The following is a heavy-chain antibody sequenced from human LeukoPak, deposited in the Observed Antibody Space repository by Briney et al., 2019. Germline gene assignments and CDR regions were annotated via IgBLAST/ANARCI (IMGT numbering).Heavy chain of an antibody. CDR1: GGSVSSGSYY. V-gene: IGHV4-61*01. D-gene: IGHD4-11*01. CDR2: IYYSGST. CDR3: ARDSTTTAVDY. J-gene: IGHJ4*02. Sequence: SETLSLTCTVSGGSVSSGSYYWSWIRQPPGKGLEWIGYIYYSGSTNYNPSLKSRVTISVDTSKNQFSLKLSSVTAADTAVYYCARDSTTTAVDYWGQGTLVTVSS.